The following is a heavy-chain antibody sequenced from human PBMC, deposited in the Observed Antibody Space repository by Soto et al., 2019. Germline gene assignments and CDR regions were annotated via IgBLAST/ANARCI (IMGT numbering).Heavy chain of an antibody. CDR2: IYPGDSDT. V-gene: IGHV5-51*01. Sequence: LGESLKISCKGSGYSFISYWIGWVCQMLGKGLEWMGIIYPGDSDTRYSPSFQSQATISADKSISTAYLQWSSQKATDTAMYYCARHEGTKVLDYWDQGTLLTVSS. J-gene: IGHJ4*02. CDR3: ARHEGTKVLDY. CDR1: GYSFISYW. D-gene: IGHD2-8*01.